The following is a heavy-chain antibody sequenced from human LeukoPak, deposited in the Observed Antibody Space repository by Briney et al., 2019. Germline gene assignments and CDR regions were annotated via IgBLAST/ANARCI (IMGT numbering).Heavy chain of an antibody. Sequence: GGSLRLSCAASGFTVSSNYMSWVRQAPGKGLEWVSVIYSGGSTYYADSVKGRFTISRDNSKNTLYLQMNSLRAEDTAVYYCAKVSSGWIRDAFDIWGQGTMVTVSS. CDR3: AKVSSGWIRDAFDI. J-gene: IGHJ3*02. D-gene: IGHD6-19*01. CDR2: IYSGGST. V-gene: IGHV3-66*01. CDR1: GFTVSSNY.